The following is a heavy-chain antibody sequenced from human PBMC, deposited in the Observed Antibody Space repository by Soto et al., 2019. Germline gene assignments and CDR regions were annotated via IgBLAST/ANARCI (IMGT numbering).Heavy chain of an antibody. Sequence: SETLSLTCTVSGGSISSSSYYWGWIRQPPGKGLEWIGSIYYSGSTYYNPSLKSRVTISVDTSKNQFSLKLSSVTAADTAVYYCARSYGDYPFDYWGQGTLVTVSS. D-gene: IGHD4-17*01. CDR3: ARSYGDYPFDY. J-gene: IGHJ4*02. V-gene: IGHV4-39*01. CDR1: GGSISSSSYY. CDR2: IYYSGST.